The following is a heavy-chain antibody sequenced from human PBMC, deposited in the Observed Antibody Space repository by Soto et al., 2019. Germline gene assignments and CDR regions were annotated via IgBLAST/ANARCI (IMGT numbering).Heavy chain of an antibody. CDR3: ARERALRGFDY. CDR1: GGTFTSNA. Sequence: QVQLVQSGAEVKKPGSSVKVSCKASGGTFTSNAISWVRQAPGQGLEWMGTVLPVFGTTNYAPKFRGRLTITADDSSSTAYMELRSLKSEDTAVYYCARERALRGFDYWGEGNLVTVSS. D-gene: IGHD6-25*01. J-gene: IGHJ4*02. V-gene: IGHV1-69*18. CDR2: VLPVFGTT.